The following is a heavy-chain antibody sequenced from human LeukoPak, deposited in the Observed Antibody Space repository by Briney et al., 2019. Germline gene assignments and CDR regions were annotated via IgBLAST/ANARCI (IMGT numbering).Heavy chain of an antibody. D-gene: IGHD6-13*01. CDR3: ARGGIAAAGTYFGFDY. Sequence: VASVKVSCKASGGTFSSYAISWVRQAPGQGLEWMGGIIPIFGTANYAQKFQGRVTITADESTGTAYMELSSLRSEDTAVYYCARGGIAAAGTYFGFDYWGQGTLVTVSS. CDR2: IIPIFGTA. V-gene: IGHV1-69*13. J-gene: IGHJ4*02. CDR1: GGTFSSYA.